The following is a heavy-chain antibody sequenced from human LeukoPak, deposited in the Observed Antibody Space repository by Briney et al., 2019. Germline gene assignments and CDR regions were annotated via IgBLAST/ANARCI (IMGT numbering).Heavy chain of an antibody. Sequence: GGSLRLSCVASGFTFNFYWMHWVRQAPGKGLVWLSRINSDGYSITYADSVKGRFSISRDNAKNTLYLQMNSLRAEDTAMYYCARARGRTSEPYYFDYWGQRVLVTVSS. CDR1: GFTFNFYW. V-gene: IGHV3-74*01. CDR3: ARARGRTSEPYYFDY. CDR2: INSDGYSI. J-gene: IGHJ4*02. D-gene: IGHD3-10*01.